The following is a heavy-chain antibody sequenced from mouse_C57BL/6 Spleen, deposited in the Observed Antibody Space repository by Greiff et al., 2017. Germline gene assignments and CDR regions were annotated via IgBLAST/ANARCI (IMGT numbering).Heavy chain of an antibody. CDR1: GFTFSDYG. V-gene: IGHV5-17*01. J-gene: IGHJ4*01. Sequence: DVMLVESGGGLVKPGGSLKLSCAASGFTFSDYGMHWVRQAPEKGLEWVAYISSGSSTIYYADTVKGRFTISRDNAKNTLFLQMTSLRSEDTAMYYCARMDDYDDGWAMDYWGQGTSATVSS. CDR3: ARMDDYDDGWAMDY. CDR2: ISSGSSTI. D-gene: IGHD2-4*01.